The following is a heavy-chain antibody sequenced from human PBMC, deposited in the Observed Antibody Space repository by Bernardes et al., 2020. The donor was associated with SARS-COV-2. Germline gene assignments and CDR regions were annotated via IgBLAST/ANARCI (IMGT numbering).Heavy chain of an antibody. V-gene: IGHV4-31*03. J-gene: IGHJ3*02. D-gene: IGHD3-22*01. CDR3: ARVRGITMIVVVTVDAFDI. CDR2: IYYSGST. CDR1: GGSLSSGGYY. Sequence: SETLSLTCTVSGGSLSSGGYYWSWIRQHPGKGLEWIGYIYYSGSTYYNPSLKSRVTISVDTSKNQFSLKLSSVTAADTAVYYCARVRGITMIVVVTVDAFDIWGQGTMVTGSS.